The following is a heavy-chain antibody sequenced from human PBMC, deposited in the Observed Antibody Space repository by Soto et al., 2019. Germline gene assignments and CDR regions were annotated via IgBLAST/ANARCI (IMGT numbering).Heavy chain of an antibody. Sequence: PSETLSLTCTVSGASITSSYWSWIRRSPGKGLEWIAYIYHTGTTNYNPSLKSRVTISIDTSKSQFSLSLTSLTTADTAVYFCARGGNRYSNTESGVGGYDYWGQGTLVTVSS. V-gene: IGHV4-59*01. D-gene: IGHD5-12*01. J-gene: IGHJ4*02. CDR1: GASITSSY. CDR3: ARGGNRYSNTESGVGGYDY. CDR2: IYHTGTT.